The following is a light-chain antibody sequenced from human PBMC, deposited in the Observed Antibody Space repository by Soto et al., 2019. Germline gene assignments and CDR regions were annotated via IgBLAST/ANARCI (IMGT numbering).Light chain of an antibody. V-gene: IGKV1-39*01. CDR3: QQAYSAAHT. Sequence: DIQMTQSPSSLSASVGDRVTITCRASHSIGTSLNWYKQKTGRAPKLLIYAASTLQSEVPSRFSGGGSGTDFTLTIGSLQPEDFASYACQQAYSAAHTFGQGTNLEI. CDR1: HSIGTS. CDR2: AAS. J-gene: IGKJ2*01.